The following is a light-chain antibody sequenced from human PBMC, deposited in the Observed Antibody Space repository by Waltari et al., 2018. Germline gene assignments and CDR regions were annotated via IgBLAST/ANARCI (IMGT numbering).Light chain of an antibody. CDR1: ESVINS. J-gene: IGKJ4*01. V-gene: IGKV3-15*01. Sequence: EIVMTQSPATLSVSPGERATLSCRASESVINSLAWYQQRPGQAPRLRFYEASTRATGIPARFSGSGSGTEFTLTISSLQSEDFAVYYCQQYKNWPPLTFGGGTKVEIK. CDR3: QQYKNWPPLT. CDR2: EAS.